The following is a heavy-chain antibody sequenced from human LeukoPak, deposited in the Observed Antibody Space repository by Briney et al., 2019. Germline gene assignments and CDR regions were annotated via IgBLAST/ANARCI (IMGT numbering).Heavy chain of an antibody. J-gene: IGHJ5*02. D-gene: IGHD6-25*01. CDR2: IYRTGTT. V-gene: IGHV4-38-2*02. CDR1: ASSIISGDF. CDR3: VRVRYGASGGGYDR. Sequence: EPSETLSLTCTVSASSIISGDFWGWIRQPPGKGLGWIGTIYRTGTTYYNPSLKSRVTISLDTSNNQFSLRLSSVTAADTAIYYCVRVRYGASGGGYDRWGQGTLVTVSS.